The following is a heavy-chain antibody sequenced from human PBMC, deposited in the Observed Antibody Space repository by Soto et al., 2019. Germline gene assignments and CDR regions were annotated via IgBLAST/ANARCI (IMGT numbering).Heavy chain of an antibody. D-gene: IGHD3-16*02. CDR2: IKSKTDGGTT. CDR3: TTEPPTFYDYIWGSYRYFDY. V-gene: IGHV3-15*01. Sequence: EVQLVESGGGLVKPGGSLRLSCAASGFTFSNAWMSWVRQAPGEGLEWVGRIKSKTDGGTTDYAAPVKGRFTISRDDSKNTLYLQMNSLKTEDTAVYYCTTEPPTFYDYIWGSYRYFDYWGQGTLVTVSS. J-gene: IGHJ4*02. CDR1: GFTFSNAW.